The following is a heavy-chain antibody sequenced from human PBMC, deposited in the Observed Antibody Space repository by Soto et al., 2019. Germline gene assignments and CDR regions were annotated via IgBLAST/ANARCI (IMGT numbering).Heavy chain of an antibody. CDR1: GFTFSNVW. J-gene: IGHJ3*01. V-gene: IGHV3-15*01. CDR2: MKTNFDGGTT. D-gene: IGHD2-21*01. CDR3: STDRPYSSGALKS. Sequence: EVRLVESGGGLVKPGGSLRLSCTASGFTFSNVWMYWVRQTPGKGLEWVGRMKTNFDGGTTDYAASVKGRFTISRDDSKDTLYLQMNSLKTEDTAVYFCSTDRPYSSGALKSWGQGTMVTVSS.